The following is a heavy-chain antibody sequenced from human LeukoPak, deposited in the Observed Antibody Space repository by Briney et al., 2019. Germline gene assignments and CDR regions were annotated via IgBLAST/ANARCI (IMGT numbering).Heavy chain of an antibody. J-gene: IGHJ2*01. D-gene: IGHD3-22*01. CDR2: ISSSGTYT. CDR3: ARPHNSVRSTYYGTSGDWYFSR. CDR1: GFINISYS. V-gene: IGHV3-21*03. Sequence: RGSLRHSCAASGFINISYSITWVRQAPGKGLEWVASISSSGTYTYYGDSVEGRFAISRDNARTALYLQLRTLRAEYTAVYYCARPHNSVRSTYYGTSGDWYFSRWGRPSLATLSS.